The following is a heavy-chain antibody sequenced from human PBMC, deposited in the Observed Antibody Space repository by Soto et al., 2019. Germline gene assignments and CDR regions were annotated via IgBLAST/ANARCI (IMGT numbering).Heavy chain of an antibody. CDR1: GGSISSYY. D-gene: IGHD2-2*01. J-gene: IGHJ6*03. Sequence: SETLSLTCTVSGGSISSYYWSWIRQPPGKGLEWIGYIYYSGSTNYNPSLKSRVTISVDTSKNQFSLKLSSVTAADTAVYYCARGDCSSTSCYAEKGNYYYMDVWGKGTTVTVSS. CDR2: IYYSGST. CDR3: ARGDCSSTSCYAEKGNYYYMDV. V-gene: IGHV4-59*08.